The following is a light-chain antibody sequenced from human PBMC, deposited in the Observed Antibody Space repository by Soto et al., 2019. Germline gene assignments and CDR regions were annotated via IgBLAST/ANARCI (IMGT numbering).Light chain of an antibody. CDR2: AAS. Sequence: DIQMTQSPSSLSASIGDRVSITCRASQSIGNFLHWYQQKPGKVPKLLIYAASNLHSGVPSRFSGSGSGTEFTLTISSLQLEDFAAYYCQQSYTSPACTFGPGTRVNAK. CDR3: QQSYTSPACT. V-gene: IGKV1-39*01. CDR1: QSIGNF. J-gene: IGKJ3*01.